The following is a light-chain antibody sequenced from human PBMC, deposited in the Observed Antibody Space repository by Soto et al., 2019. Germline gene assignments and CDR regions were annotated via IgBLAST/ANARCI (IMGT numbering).Light chain of an antibody. Sequence: QSALTQPASVSGSHGQSITISCTGTSSDVGSYAIVSWYQQHPGKAPKFMIYDVNKRPSGVSNRFSGSKSGNTASLTISGLQAEDEAVYYCCSYAGDRTVVFGGGTKLTVL. V-gene: IGLV2-23*02. CDR1: SSDVGSYAI. J-gene: IGLJ2*01. CDR3: CSYAGDRTVV. CDR2: DVN.